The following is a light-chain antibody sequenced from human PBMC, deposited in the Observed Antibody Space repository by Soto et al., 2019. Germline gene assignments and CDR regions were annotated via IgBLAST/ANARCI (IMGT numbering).Light chain of an antibody. Sequence: EIVLTQSPGTLSLSPGERATLSCRASQSVSSSYLAWYQQKPGQAPRLLIYGASSRATGIPDRFSGSGSGTDFARSISGLEPEDFGVYYCQQYGSSRITFGQGTRLEIK. CDR2: GAS. CDR3: QQYGSSRIT. J-gene: IGKJ5*01. CDR1: QSVSSSY. V-gene: IGKV3-20*01.